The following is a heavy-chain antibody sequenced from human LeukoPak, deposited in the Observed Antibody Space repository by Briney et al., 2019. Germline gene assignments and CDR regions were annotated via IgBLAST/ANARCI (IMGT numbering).Heavy chain of an antibody. CDR2: ISWNSGSI. V-gene: IGHV3-9*01. D-gene: IGHD6-13*01. CDR1: GFTFDDYA. Sequence: GGSLRLSCAASGFTFDDYAMHWVRQAPGKGLEGVSGISWNSGSIGYADSVKGRFTISRDNAKNSLYLQMNSLRAEDTAVYYCAREMGSSWYYYYYMDVWGKGTTVTVSS. CDR3: AREMGSSWYYYYYMDV. J-gene: IGHJ6*03.